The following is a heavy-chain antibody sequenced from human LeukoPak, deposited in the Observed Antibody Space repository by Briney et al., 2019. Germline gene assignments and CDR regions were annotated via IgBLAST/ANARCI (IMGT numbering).Heavy chain of an antibody. CDR1: GDSVSSSSYY. D-gene: IGHD4-17*01. V-gene: IGHV4-39*01. CDR3: ASTYGDRGWFDP. J-gene: IGHJ5*02. CDR2: IFYSGNT. Sequence: PSETLSLTCTVSGDSVSSSSYYWGWIRQPPGKGLEWIGSIFYSGNTYYNPSLKSRVTISVDTSKNQFSLKVSSVSAADTALYYCASTYGDRGWFDPWGQGTLVTVSS.